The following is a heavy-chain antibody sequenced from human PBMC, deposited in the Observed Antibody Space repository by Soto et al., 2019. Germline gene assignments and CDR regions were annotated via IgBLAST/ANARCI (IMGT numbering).Heavy chain of an antibody. Sequence: SXKVSFKAPADTXTSYYINLVRQSPGHGLEWMGIINPNGGSTRFAQTFQGRITMTRDTSTSTVYMELRSLRSEDTAIYYCARPSAGVFGIIIEGYNWLAPWGQGSLVTVSP. CDR3: ARPSAGVFGIIIEGYNWLAP. D-gene: IGHD3-16*02. V-gene: IGHV1-46*01. CDR1: ADTXTSYY. J-gene: IGHJ5*02. CDR2: INPNGGST.